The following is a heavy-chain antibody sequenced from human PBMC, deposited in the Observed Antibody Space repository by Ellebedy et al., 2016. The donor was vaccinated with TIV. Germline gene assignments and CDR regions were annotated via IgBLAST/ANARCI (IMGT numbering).Heavy chain of an antibody. CDR3: ARDLASGTLIDAFDI. D-gene: IGHD3-10*01. CDR1: GFTFSSYG. CDR2: ISYDGSNK. Sequence: GESLKISCAASGFTFSSYGMHWVRQAPGKGLEWVAVISYDGSNKYYADSVKGRFTISRDNSKNTLYLQMNSLRAEDTAVYYCARDLASGTLIDAFDIWGQGTVVTVSS. V-gene: IGHV3-30*03. J-gene: IGHJ3*02.